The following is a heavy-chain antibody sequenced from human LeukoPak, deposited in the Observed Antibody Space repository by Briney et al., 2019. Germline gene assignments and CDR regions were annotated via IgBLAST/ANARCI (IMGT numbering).Heavy chain of an antibody. J-gene: IGHJ4*02. V-gene: IGHV3-30*03. CDR2: ISYDGSNK. CDR1: GFTFSSYG. D-gene: IGHD3-22*01. Sequence: GGSLRLSCAASGFTFSSYGMHWVRQAPGKGLEWVAVISYDGSNKYYADSVKGRFTISRDNSRNTLYLQMNSLRAEDTAVYYCASSRDKYDTSGLDYWGQGTLVTVSS. CDR3: ASSRDKYDTSGLDY.